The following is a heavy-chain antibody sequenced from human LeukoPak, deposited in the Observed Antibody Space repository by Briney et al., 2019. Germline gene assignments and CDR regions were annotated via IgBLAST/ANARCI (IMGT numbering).Heavy chain of an antibody. CDR2: IWYDGSDK. V-gene: IGHV3-33*01. D-gene: IGHD3-22*01. CDR1: GXTFSSYG. Sequence: PGRSLRLSCEASGXTFSSYGMHWVRQAPGKGLEWVAVIWYDGSDKYYADSVKGRFSISRDNSKNTLYLQMNSLRAEDTAVYYCARELPPVVNFYFDSWGQGTLVTVSS. J-gene: IGHJ4*02. CDR3: ARELPPVVNFYFDS.